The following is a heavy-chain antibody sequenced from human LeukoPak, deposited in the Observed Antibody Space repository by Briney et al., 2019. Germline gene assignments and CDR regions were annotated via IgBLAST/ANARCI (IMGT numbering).Heavy chain of an antibody. CDR3: ARDPYSGGYSAYYYYYMDV. D-gene: IGHD1-26*01. V-gene: IGHV3-21*01. CDR1: GFTFGNYN. CDR2: ITSSSSYI. Sequence: GGSLRLSCAASGFTFGNYNMNWVRHAPGKGLEWVSSITSSSSYIYYADSVKGRFTISRDNAKNSLYLQMNSLRAEDTAVYYCARDPYSGGYSAYYYYYMDVWGKGTTVTVSS. J-gene: IGHJ6*03.